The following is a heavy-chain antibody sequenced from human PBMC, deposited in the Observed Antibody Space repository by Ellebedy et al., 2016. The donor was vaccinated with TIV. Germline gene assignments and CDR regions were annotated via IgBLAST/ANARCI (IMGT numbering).Heavy chain of an antibody. CDR2: IIPIFGKS. Sequence: ASVKVSCXASGGSFNTYGISWARQAPGQGLEWMGGIIPIFGKSNNAQKFQGRVTITADESTSTAYMELSSLGSEDTAMYYCARGSDGHTYTMDVWGQGTTVTVSS. J-gene: IGHJ6*02. V-gene: IGHV1-69*13. D-gene: IGHD3-10*01. CDR3: ARGSDGHTYTMDV. CDR1: GGSFNTYG.